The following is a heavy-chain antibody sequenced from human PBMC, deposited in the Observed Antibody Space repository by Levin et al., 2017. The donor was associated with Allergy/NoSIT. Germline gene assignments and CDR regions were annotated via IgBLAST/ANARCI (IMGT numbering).Heavy chain of an antibody. CDR3: AKDKRYDFWSGSLFDP. Sequence: GGSLRLSCAASGFTFDDYAMHWVRQAPGKGLEWVSGISWNSGSIGYADSVKGRFTISRDNAKNSLYLQMNSLRAEDTALYYCAKDKRYDFWSGSLFDPWGQGTLVTVSS. V-gene: IGHV3-9*01. D-gene: IGHD3-3*01. J-gene: IGHJ5*02. CDR1: GFTFDDYA. CDR2: ISWNSGSI.